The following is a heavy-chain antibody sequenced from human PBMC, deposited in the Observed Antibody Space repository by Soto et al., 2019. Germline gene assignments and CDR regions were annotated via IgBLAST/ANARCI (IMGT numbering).Heavy chain of an antibody. CDR2: IIPMVTVT. V-gene: IGHV1-69*02. J-gene: IGHJ3*01. CDR1: GGTFNTYT. CDR3: SMGSWSAKIFVV. D-gene: IGHD5-18*01. Sequence: SVKVSCKAAGGTFNTYTLIWVRQAPGHGLEWMGRIIPMVTVTNSAQKFQGRLTLTADKSTGTAFMELTSLRSDDTAVYYCSMGSWSAKIFVVWGKGKMVT.